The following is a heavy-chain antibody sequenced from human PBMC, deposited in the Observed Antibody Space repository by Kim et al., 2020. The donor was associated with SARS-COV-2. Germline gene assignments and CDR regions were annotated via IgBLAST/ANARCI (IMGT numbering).Heavy chain of an antibody. J-gene: IGHJ4*02. V-gene: IGHV4-31*02. D-gene: IGHD4-17*01. Sequence: YDTPSLKSRVTISVDTSKNQFSLKLSSVTAADTAVNYCARFIQDYPTYDYWGQGTLVTVSS. CDR3: ARFIQDYPTYDY.